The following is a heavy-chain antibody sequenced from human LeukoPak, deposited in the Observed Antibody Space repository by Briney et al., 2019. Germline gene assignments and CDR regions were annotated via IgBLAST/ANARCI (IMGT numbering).Heavy chain of an antibody. CDR3: ARDSLVGATLDY. D-gene: IGHD1-26*01. J-gene: IGHJ4*02. CDR2: IDSSSSTI. CDR1: GFTFGSYS. V-gene: IGHV3-48*02. Sequence: GGSLRLSCAASGFTFGSYSMNWVRQAPGKGLEWVSYIDSSSSTIYYADSVKGRFTISRDNAKNSLYLQMNSLRDEDTAVYYCARDSLVGATLDYWGQGTLVTVSS.